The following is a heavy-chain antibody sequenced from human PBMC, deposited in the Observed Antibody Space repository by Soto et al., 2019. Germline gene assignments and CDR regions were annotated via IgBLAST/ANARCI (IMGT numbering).Heavy chain of an antibody. CDR1: GFTFSNYW. J-gene: IGHJ4*02. V-gene: IGHV3-7*01. CDR3: ERDRGPNTTDY. CDR2: MNQDGSQI. D-gene: IGHD2-2*01. Sequence: EVQVVESGGGLVQPGGSLRHSCAVSGFTFSNYWMTWVRQAPGKGLEWVAYMNQDGSQIYYVDSLRGRLTISRDNANNSLNVKMNRVKVDDTALYYCERDRGPNTTDYWGQGTLVTVSS.